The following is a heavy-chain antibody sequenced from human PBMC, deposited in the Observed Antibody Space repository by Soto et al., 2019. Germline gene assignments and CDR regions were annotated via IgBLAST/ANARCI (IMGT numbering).Heavy chain of an antibody. CDR1: GFTFSSYA. D-gene: IGHD3-16*02. Sequence: QVQLVESGGGVVQPGRSLRLSCAASGFTFSSYAMHWVRQAPGKGLEWVAVISYDESNKYFADSVKGRFTISRDNSKNTLYLQMNSLRAEDTAVYYCARDLXXXGKLRLGELSSYYGMDVWGQGTTVTV. CDR2: ISYDESNK. J-gene: IGHJ6*02. CDR3: ARDLXXXGKLRLGELSSYYGMDV. V-gene: IGHV3-30-3*01.